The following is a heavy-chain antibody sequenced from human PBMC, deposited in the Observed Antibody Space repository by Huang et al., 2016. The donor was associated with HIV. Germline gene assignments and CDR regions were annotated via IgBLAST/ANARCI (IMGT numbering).Heavy chain of an antibody. V-gene: IGHV4-59*01. D-gene: IGHD6-6*01. CDR3: ASASIAARRWFDP. Sequence: QVQLQESGPGLVKPSETLSLTCTVSGGSMSSYYWSWIRQPPGKGLEWIGYIYYSGGTNYNPHLKSRVTISVDTSKNQFSLRLISVTAADTAGYYCASASIAARRWFDPWGQGSLVTVSS. J-gene: IGHJ5*02. CDR1: GGSMSSYY. CDR2: IYYSGGT.